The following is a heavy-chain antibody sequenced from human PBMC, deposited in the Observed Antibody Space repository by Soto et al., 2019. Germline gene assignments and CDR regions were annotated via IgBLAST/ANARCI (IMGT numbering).Heavy chain of an antibody. Sequence: GGSLRLSCAASGFTFSRYAMSWVRQAPGKGLEWVSAISGSGGSTYYADSVKGRFTISRDNSKNTLYLQMNSLRAEDTAVYYCAKVTSPFVVVPAFNYWGQGTLVTVSS. J-gene: IGHJ4*02. V-gene: IGHV3-23*01. D-gene: IGHD2-2*01. CDR2: ISGSGGST. CDR3: AKVTSPFVVVPAFNY. CDR1: GFTFSRYA.